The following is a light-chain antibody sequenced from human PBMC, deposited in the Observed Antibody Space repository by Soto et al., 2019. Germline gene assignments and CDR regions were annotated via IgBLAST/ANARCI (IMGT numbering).Light chain of an antibody. CDR1: QSISSY. V-gene: IGKV1-39*01. J-gene: IGKJ3*01. CDR3: QQSYRTPRT. Sequence: DIQMTQSPSSLSASVGDRVTITCRASQSISSYLNWYQQKPGQAPKLLIYAASSLQSVVPSRFSGSGSGTYVTLTISSLQPEDFATYYCQQSYRTPRTCGSGTRVDIK. CDR2: AAS.